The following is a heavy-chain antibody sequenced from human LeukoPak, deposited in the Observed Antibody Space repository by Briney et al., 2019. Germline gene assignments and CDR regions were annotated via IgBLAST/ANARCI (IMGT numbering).Heavy chain of an antibody. Sequence: ASVKVSCKASGYTFTSYYMHWVRQAPGQGLEWMGIINPSGGSTSYAQKFQGRVTMTRDMSTSTVYMELSSLRSEDTAVYYCARDSYGDYFDYWGQGTLVTVSS. V-gene: IGHV1-46*01. CDR2: INPSGGST. CDR3: ARDSYGDYFDY. J-gene: IGHJ4*02. CDR1: GYTFTSYY. D-gene: IGHD4-17*01.